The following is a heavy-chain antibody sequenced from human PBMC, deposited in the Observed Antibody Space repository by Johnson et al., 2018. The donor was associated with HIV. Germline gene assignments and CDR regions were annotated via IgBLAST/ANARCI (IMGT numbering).Heavy chain of an antibody. CDR3: AKRVHSYGYAGAFDI. CDR1: GFTFDEYG. D-gene: IGHD5-18*01. V-gene: IGHV3-20*04. Sequence: VQLVESGGGVVRPGGSLRLSCEVSGFTFDEYGMSWVRQAPGKGLEWVSGIHWTGGSTGYADSVQGRFTLSRDNARNLLYLQMNSLRAEDTAVYYCAKRVHSYGYAGAFDIWGQGTMVTVSS. J-gene: IGHJ3*02. CDR2: IHWTGGST.